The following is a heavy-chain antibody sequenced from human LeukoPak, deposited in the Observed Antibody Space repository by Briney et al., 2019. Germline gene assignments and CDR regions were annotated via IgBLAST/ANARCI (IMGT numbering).Heavy chain of an antibody. J-gene: IGHJ4*02. CDR3: ATTRREDGSGSFDY. CDR2: IYYSGST. CDR1: GGSISSYY. Sequence: SETLSLTCTVSGGSISSYYWSWIRQPPGKGLGWIGYIYYSGSTNYNPSLKSRVTISVDTSKNQFSLKLSSVTAADTAVYYCATTRREDGSGSFDYWGQGTLVTVFS. V-gene: IGHV4-59*08. D-gene: IGHD3-10*01.